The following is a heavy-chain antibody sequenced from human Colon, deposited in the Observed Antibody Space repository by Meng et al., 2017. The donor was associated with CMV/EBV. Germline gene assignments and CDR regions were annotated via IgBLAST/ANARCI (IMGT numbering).Heavy chain of an antibody. CDR2: LYNYGRT. Sequence: SETLSLTCTVSGASVSYHHWSWIRQPPGMGLEWIGYLYNYGRTDYNPSRWGRATISLDTSRNQFSLTLTSVTAADTAVYFCARAVDGTGPADWGQGTLVTVSS. CDR1: GASVSYHH. D-gene: IGHD1-14*01. V-gene: IGHV4-59*02. J-gene: IGHJ4*02. CDR3: ARAVDGTGPAD.